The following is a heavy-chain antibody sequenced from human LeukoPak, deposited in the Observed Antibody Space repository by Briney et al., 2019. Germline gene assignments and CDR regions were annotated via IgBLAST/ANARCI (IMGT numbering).Heavy chain of an antibody. CDR1: GFNLGSSW. V-gene: IGHV3-21*01. CDR2: ISSSSSYI. J-gene: IGHJ3*02. D-gene: IGHD6-13*01. CDR3: ARDHIAAADNDAFDI. Sequence: GGSLRLSCEASGFNLGSSWMAWVRQAPGKGLEWVSSISSSSSYIYYADSVKGRFTISRDNAKNSLYLQMNSLRAEDTAVYYCARDHIAAADNDAFDIWGQGTMVTVSS.